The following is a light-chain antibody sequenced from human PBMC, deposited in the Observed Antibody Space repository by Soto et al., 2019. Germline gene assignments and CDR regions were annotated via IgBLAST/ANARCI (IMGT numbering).Light chain of an antibody. Sequence: DIPMTQSPSSLSASVGDRVTITCRASQSITSYLNWYQQKPGKAPQLLIYAASSLQSGVPSRFSGSRSGTDFTLTISSLQPEDFATYFCQQSYTTPWTFGQGTKVEVK. V-gene: IGKV1-39*01. CDR1: QSITSY. CDR3: QQSYTTPWT. CDR2: AAS. J-gene: IGKJ1*01.